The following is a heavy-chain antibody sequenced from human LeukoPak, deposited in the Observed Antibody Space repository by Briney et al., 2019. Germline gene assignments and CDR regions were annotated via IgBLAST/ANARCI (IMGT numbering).Heavy chain of an antibody. CDR1: GFTFDDYA. CDR3: AKDSRAVVGGGSVMDV. V-gene: IGHV3-9*01. J-gene: IGHJ6*02. D-gene: IGHD2-15*01. Sequence: PGRSLRLSCAASGFTFDDYAMHWVRQAPGKGLEWVSGISWNSGSIGYADSVKGRFTISRDNAKNSLYLQMNNLRAEDTALYYCAKDSRAVVGGGSVMDVWGQGTTVTVSS. CDR2: ISWNSGSI.